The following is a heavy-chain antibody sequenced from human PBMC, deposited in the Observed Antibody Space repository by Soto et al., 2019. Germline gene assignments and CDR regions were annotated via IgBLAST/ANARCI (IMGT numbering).Heavy chain of an antibody. Sequence: TLSLTCTVSVASITFGGYSCSWIRQTPGKGLEWIGYINHLETTFDNPSFESRLTLSIDRAKDQFSLKLHSMSAADRAVYFCDRGVGSASFDYWGQGTLVTVSS. CDR3: DRGVGSASFDY. D-gene: IGHD3-16*01. CDR1: VASITFGGYS. V-gene: IGHV4-30-2*01. J-gene: IGHJ4*02. CDR2: INHLETT.